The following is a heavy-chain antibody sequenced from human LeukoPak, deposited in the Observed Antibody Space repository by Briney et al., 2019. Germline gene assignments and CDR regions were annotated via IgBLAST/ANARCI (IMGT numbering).Heavy chain of an antibody. D-gene: IGHD3-16*01. CDR2: INHSGST. J-gene: IGHJ3*02. CDR3: AKARGPERYYDYVWGSLYAFDI. V-gene: IGHV4-34*01. CDR1: GGSISSYY. Sequence: PSETLSLTCTVSGGSISSYYWSWIRQPPGKGLEWIGEINHSGSTNYNPSLKSRVTISVDTSKNQFSLKLSSVTAADTAVYYCAKARGPERYYDYVWGSLYAFDIWGQGTMVTVSS.